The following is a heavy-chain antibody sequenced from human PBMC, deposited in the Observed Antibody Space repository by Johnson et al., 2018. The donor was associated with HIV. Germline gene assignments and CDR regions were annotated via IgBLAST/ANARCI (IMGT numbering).Heavy chain of an antibody. CDR2: ISYDGSNK. Sequence: QVLLVESGGGVVQPGRSLRLSCAASGFTFSSYAMHWVRQAPGKGLEWVAVISYDGSNKYYADSVKGRFTISRDNSKNTLYLQMNSLRAEDTAVYYCARARAGDAFDIGGQGTMVTVSS. D-gene: IGHD6-13*01. CDR3: ARARAGDAFDI. CDR1: GFTFSSYA. J-gene: IGHJ3*02. V-gene: IGHV3-30-3*01.